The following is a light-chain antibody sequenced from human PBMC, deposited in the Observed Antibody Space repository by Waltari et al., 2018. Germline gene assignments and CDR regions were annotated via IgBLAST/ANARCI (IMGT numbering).Light chain of an antibody. CDR1: QSGSSN. Sequence: EIVMTQSPDTLSVSPGETATLSCRASQSGSSNVAWYHKQPGQAPRLLIYDASTRATSIPARFRGSGSGTEFTLTISSLQSEDFAVYYCQQYNRWPPITFGQGTRLEIK. J-gene: IGKJ5*01. V-gene: IGKV3-15*01. CDR2: DAS. CDR3: QQYNRWPPIT.